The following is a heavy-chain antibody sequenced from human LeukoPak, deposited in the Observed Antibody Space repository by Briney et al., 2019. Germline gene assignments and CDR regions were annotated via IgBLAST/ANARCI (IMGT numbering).Heavy chain of an antibody. CDR1: RFTFSSYA. Sequence: GGSLRLSCAASRFTFSSYAMSWVRQAPGKGLEWVSAISGSGGSTYYADSVKGRFTISRDNSKNTLYLQMNSLRAEDTAVYYCAKDRYYYDSSGYLKFDYWGQGTLVTVSS. CDR2: ISGSGGST. D-gene: IGHD3-22*01. J-gene: IGHJ4*02. CDR3: AKDRYYYDSSGYLKFDY. V-gene: IGHV3-23*01.